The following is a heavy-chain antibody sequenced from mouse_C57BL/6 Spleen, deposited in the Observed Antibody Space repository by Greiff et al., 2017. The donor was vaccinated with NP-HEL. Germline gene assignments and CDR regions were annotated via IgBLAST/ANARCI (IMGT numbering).Heavy chain of an antibody. V-gene: IGHV1-80*01. J-gene: IGHJ1*03. CDR2: IYPGDGDT. Sequence: VQLQQSGAELVKPGASVKISCKASGYAFSSYWMNWVKQRPGKGLEWIGQIYPGDGDTNYNGKFKGKATLTADKSSSTAYMQLSSLTSEDSAVYFCARRGGLRNLYFDVWGTGTTVTVSS. D-gene: IGHD2-4*01. CDR3: ARRGGLRNLYFDV. CDR1: GYAFSSYW.